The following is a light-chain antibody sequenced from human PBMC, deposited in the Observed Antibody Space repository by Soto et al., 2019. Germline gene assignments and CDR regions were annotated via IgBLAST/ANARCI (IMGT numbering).Light chain of an antibody. V-gene: IGKV4-1*01. CDR3: QQYYSTPYT. Sequence: DIVMTQSPDSLAVSLGERATINCKSSQSVLYSSNNKNYLAWYQQKPVQPPKLLIYWASTRESGVPDRFSGSGSRTDFTLTISSLQAEDVAVYYCQQYYSTPYTFGRGTKLEI. CDR1: QSVLYSSNNKNY. CDR2: WAS. J-gene: IGKJ2*01.